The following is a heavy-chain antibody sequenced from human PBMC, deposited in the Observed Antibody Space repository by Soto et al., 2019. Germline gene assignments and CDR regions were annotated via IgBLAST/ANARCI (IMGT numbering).Heavy chain of an antibody. CDR1: GFTFSSYS. Sequence: EVQLVESGGGLVKPGGSLRLSCAASGFTFSSYSMNWVRQAPGKGLEWVSSISSSSSYIYYADSVKGRFTISRDNAKNSLYLQMNSLRAEDTAVYYCARADRDEWELDYWGQGTLVTVSS. CDR2: ISSSSSYI. V-gene: IGHV3-21*01. J-gene: IGHJ4*02. CDR3: ARADRDEWELDY. D-gene: IGHD1-26*01.